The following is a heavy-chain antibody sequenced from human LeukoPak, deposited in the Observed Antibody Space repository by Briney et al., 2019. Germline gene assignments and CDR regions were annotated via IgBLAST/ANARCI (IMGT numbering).Heavy chain of an antibody. V-gene: IGHV3-53*01. D-gene: IGHD1-26*01. J-gene: IGHJ4*02. CDR3: AGDRGGSYRFDY. Sequence: GGSLRLSCAASGSTVSSNYMSWVRQAPGKGLEWVSVIYSGGTTYYADSVKGRFTISRDNSKNTLYLQMNSLRAEDTAVYFCAGDRGGSYRFDYWGQGTLVTVSS. CDR1: GSTVSSNY. CDR2: IYSGGTT.